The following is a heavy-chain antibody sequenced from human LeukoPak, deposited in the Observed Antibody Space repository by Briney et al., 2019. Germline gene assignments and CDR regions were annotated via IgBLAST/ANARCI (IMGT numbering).Heavy chain of an antibody. CDR2: ISTDGSFT. D-gene: IGHD3-10*01. CDR1: GFTFSNYL. J-gene: IGHJ4*02. V-gene: IGHV3-74*01. CDR3: ARVGVPDY. Sequence: GGSLRLSCAASGFTFSNYLMHWVHQTPGKGLVWISRISTDGSFTNYADSVKGRFSISRDNAKNTLYLQMNSLRVEDTAVYYCARVGVPDYWGQGTLVTVSS.